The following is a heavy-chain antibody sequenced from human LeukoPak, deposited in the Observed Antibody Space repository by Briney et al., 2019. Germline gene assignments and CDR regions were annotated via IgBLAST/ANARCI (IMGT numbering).Heavy chain of an antibody. CDR2: MNPNSGNT. J-gene: IGHJ4*02. Sequence: ASVKVSCKASGYTFTSYDINWVRQATGQGLEWMGWMNPNSGNTGYAQKFQGRVTMTRNTSISTAYMELTSLRSEDTAVYYCASSTSLAGIVVPYFDYWGQGTLVTVSS. CDR3: ASSTSLAGIVVPYFDY. D-gene: IGHD3-22*01. CDR1: GYTFTSYD. V-gene: IGHV1-8*01.